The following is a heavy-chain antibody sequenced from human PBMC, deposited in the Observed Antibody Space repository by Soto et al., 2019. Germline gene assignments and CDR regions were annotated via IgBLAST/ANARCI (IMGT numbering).Heavy chain of an antibody. J-gene: IGHJ4*02. CDR1: GFSLSGYA. V-gene: IGHV3-30*04. D-gene: IGHD3-22*01. CDR2: ISYDGRNE. CDR3: AKGRYSSGYYPDY. Sequence: QVQVVESGGGVVQPGRSLRLSCAASGFSLSGYAVHWVRQAPGKGLDWVAAISYDGRNEYYADSVKGRFTISRDNSKNTLYLQMNSLRAEDTAVYYCAKGRYSSGYYPDYWGQGTLVTVSS.